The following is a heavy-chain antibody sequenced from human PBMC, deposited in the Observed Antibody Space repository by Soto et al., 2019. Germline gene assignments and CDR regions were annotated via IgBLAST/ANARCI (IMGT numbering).Heavy chain of an antibody. J-gene: IGHJ6*02. Sequence: QVQLVQSGAEVTKPGASVKVSCRASGYTFTTYDINWVRQATGQGLEWMGWMSPNSGATGYAQKFQGRVTMTRDTSISTAYMELSNLSSEDTAISYCARGGDAGVDVWGQGTTVTVSS. CDR1: GYTFTTYD. V-gene: IGHV1-8*01. CDR2: MSPNSGAT. CDR3: ARGGDAGVDV. D-gene: IGHD1-1*01.